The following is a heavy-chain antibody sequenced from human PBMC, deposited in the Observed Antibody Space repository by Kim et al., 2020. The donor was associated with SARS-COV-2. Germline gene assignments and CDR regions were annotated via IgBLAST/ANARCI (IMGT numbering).Heavy chain of an antibody. CDR2: IYSGGST. V-gene: IGHV3-53*01. J-gene: IGHJ4*02. CDR1: GFNVSRNY. Sequence: GGSLRLSCAVSGFNVSRNYMSWVRQTPGMRLEWVSVIYSGGSTWYAGSVKGRFTISRDTSKNTFYLQMNSLRAEDTAVYYCARLDYGDYYFDYWGQGTLV. CDR3: ARLDYGDYYFDY. D-gene: IGHD4-17*01.